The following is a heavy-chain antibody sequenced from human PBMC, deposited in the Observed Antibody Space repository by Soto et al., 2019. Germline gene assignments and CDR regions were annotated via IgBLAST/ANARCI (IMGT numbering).Heavy chain of an antibody. J-gene: IGHJ6*02. CDR1: GYTLTELS. CDR3: TLHYDFWSGHNNGDYYYYGMDV. V-gene: IGHV1-24*01. Sequence: ASVKVSCKVSGYTLTELSMHWVRQAPGKGLEWMGGFDPEDGETIYAQKFQGRVTMTEDTSTDTAYMELSSLRSEDMAVYYCTLHYDFWSGHNNGDYYYYGMDVWGQGTTVTVSS. CDR2: FDPEDGET. D-gene: IGHD3-3*01.